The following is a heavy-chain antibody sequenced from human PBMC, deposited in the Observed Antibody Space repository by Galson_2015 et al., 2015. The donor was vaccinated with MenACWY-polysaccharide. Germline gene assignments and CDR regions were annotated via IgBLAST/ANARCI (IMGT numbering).Heavy chain of an antibody. V-gene: IGHV2-26*01. D-gene: IGHD1-1*01. CDR3: AWIFRGRAGRSYSDY. CDR1: GFSLSPDRMG. Sequence: PALVKPTQTLTLTCTVSGFSLSPDRMGVGWIRQPPGKALEWLAHIFSNDETFCSSSLKTRLTISRDTSESQVVLNMTNMDPVDTATYYCAWIFRGRAGRSYSDYWGQGTLVTVSS. CDR2: IFSNDET. J-gene: IGHJ4*02.